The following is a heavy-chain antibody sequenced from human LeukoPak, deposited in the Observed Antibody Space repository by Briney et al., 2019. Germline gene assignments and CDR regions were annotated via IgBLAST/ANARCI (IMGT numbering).Heavy chain of an antibody. D-gene: IGHD5-12*01. CDR2: MNPNSGNT. CDR1: GYTFTSYD. J-gene: IGHJ4*02. V-gene: IGHV1-8*03. CDR3: AADYEWLLGVDY. Sequence: ASVKVSCKASGYTFTSYDINWVRQATGQGLEWMGWMNPNSGNTGYAQKFQGRVTITRNTSISTAYMELSSLRSEDTAVYYCAADYEWLLGVDYWGQGTLVTVSS.